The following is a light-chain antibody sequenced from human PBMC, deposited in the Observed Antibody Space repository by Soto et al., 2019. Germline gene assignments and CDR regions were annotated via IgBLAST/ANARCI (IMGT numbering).Light chain of an antibody. CDR2: LGS. Sequence: IVMTQSPLSLPVTPGEPASISCRSSQSLLHSSGYNYLDWYLQKPGQSPQLLIYLGSNRASGVPDRFSGSGSGTDFTLRISRVEAEDVGVYYCMQALQTPRTFGQGTKVEIQ. J-gene: IGKJ1*01. CDR3: MQALQTPRT. CDR1: QSLLHSSGYNY. V-gene: IGKV2-28*01.